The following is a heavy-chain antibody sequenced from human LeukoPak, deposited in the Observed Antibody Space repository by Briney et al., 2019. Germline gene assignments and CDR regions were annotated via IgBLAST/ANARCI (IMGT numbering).Heavy chain of an antibody. Sequence: SETLSLTCAVYGGSFSGYSWSWIRQPPGKGLEWIGEINHSGSTNYNPSLKSRVTISVDTSKNQFSLKLSSVTAADTAVYYCAKCTYYDFWSGYQYGMDVWGQGTTVTVSS. V-gene: IGHV4-34*01. D-gene: IGHD3-3*01. CDR3: AKCTYYDFWSGYQYGMDV. CDR2: INHSGST. CDR1: GGSFSGYS. J-gene: IGHJ6*02.